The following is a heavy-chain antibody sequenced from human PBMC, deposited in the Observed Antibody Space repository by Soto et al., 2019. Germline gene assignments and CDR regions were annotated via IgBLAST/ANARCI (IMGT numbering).Heavy chain of an antibody. CDR2: IIPIFGTA. Sequence: SLKLSWQASRGTCSSCAISWCRQAPAQGLEWMGWIIPIFGTANYAQTFQGRVTITADKSTSTAYMELSSLRSEDTAVYYCARDLVGAPGNWGQGTLVTVSS. D-gene: IGHD1-26*01. CDR3: ARDLVGAPGN. V-gene: IGHV1-69*06. J-gene: IGHJ4*02. CDR1: RGTCSSCA.